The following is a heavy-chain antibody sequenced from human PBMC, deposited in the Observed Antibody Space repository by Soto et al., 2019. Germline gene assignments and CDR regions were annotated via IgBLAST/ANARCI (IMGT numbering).Heavy chain of an antibody. J-gene: IGHJ6*02. D-gene: IGHD4-17*01. CDR2: VYYSGST. CDR3: ARELDYAAYPKGGGDYYYGMDV. V-gene: IGHV4-39*02. CDR1: GASISSRSFY. Sequence: SETLSLTCTFSGASISSRSFYWAWIHQPPGKGLEWIGCVYYSGSTFYNPSLKSRVTITMDTSKNQFSLKLTSVTAADTGVFYCARELDYAAYPKGGGDYYYGMDVWGRGTTVT.